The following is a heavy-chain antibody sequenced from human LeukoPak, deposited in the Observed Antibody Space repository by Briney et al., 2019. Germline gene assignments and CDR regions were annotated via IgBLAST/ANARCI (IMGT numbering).Heavy chain of an antibody. Sequence: PGGSLRLSCVVSGLTVCNNYMSWVRQAPGKGLEWVSVIYSGGSTYYADSVKGRFIISRDNSKNTLYLQMNSLRAEDTAVYYCVPRSRGMDVWGQGTTVIVSS. D-gene: IGHD3-10*01. CDR2: IYSGGST. V-gene: IGHV3-53*01. J-gene: IGHJ6*02. CDR1: GLTVCNNY. CDR3: VPRSRGMDV.